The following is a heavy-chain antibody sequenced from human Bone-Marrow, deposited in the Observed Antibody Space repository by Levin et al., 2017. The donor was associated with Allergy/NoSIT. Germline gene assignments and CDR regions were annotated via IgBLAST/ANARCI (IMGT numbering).Heavy chain of an antibody. CDR3: AKDLKFGWNDVWCVFDM. Sequence: LSLTCAASGFTFSNYAMNWVRQAPGRGLEWVAGVSASGGTTYYADSVKGRSTISRDSSKNTVYLEMTSLRVEDTAVYYCAKDLKFGWNDVWCVFDMWGQGTMVTVSS. CDR1: GFTFSNYA. V-gene: IGHV3-23*01. CDR2: VSASGGTT. D-gene: IGHD1-1*01. J-gene: IGHJ3*02.